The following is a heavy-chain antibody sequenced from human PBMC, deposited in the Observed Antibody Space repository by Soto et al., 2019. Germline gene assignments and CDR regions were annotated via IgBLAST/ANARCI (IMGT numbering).Heavy chain of an antibody. CDR3: ARDRNSILGWPY. J-gene: IGHJ4*02. CDR2: ITSDGSTM. CDR1: GLTFSNYN. Sequence: EVELVESGGCLVQPGGSLRLSCAASGLTFSNYNMNWVRQAPGEGLEWISYITSDGSTMYYADSVKGRFTVSRDNAKNSLYLQMNSLRAEDSAVYYCARDRNSILGWPYWGQGTLVTVSS. D-gene: IGHD3-3*01. V-gene: IGHV3-48*01.